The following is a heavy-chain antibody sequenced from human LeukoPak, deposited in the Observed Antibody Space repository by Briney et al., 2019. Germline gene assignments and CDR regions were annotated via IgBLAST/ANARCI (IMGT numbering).Heavy chain of an antibody. D-gene: IGHD2-15*01. CDR3: AGGAGWLADY. CDR1: GLTFSPYW. Sequence: PGGPLRLSCAASGLTFSPYWMNWFRQAPGKGLEWVAIIKQDGSEELYDGSVEGRFTISRDSGKNSLYLQMNSLRAEDMAVYYCAGGAGWLADYWGQGTLVTASS. CDR2: IKQDGSEE. J-gene: IGHJ4*02. V-gene: IGHV3-7*01.